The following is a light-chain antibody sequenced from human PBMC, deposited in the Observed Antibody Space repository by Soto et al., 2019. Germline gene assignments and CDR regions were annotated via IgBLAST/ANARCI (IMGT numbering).Light chain of an antibody. CDR3: SSYTSSSTPQV. V-gene: IGLV2-14*01. Sequence: QSALTQPASVSGSPGQSITISCTGTSSDVGGYNYVSWYQQHPGKAPKLMIYEVSNRPSGVSNRFSGSKSGNTASLTISGLQAEDEADYYCSSYTSSSTPQVFGTGTKVPVL. CDR2: EVS. J-gene: IGLJ1*01. CDR1: SSDVGGYNY.